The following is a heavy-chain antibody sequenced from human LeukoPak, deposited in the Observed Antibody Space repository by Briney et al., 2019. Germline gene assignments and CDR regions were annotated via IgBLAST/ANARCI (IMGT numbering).Heavy chain of an antibody. CDR2: IYHSGST. CDR1: GYSISSGCY. D-gene: IGHD3-16*01. V-gene: IGHV4-38-2*02. J-gene: IGHJ3*02. Sequence: PSETLSPTCTVSGYSISSGCYWGWIRQPPGKGLEWIGSIYHSGSTYYNPSLKSRVTISVDTSKNQFSLKLSSVTAADTAVYYCARHWGRDTFDIWGQGTMVTVSS. CDR3: ARHWGRDTFDI.